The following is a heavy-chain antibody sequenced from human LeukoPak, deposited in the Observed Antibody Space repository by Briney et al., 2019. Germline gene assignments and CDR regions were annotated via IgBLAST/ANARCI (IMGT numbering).Heavy chain of an antibody. CDR3: ARDPTLTNAGDWYFDL. D-gene: IGHD4-17*01. Sequence: SETLSLTCDVSGVSISSGDSYWNWIRQPPGKGLEWIGYIFSSGNTCYHPSLKSRLTISLDTSENQFSLKLRYMTAADTAVYYCARDPTLTNAGDWYFDLWGRGALVAVSS. CDR1: GVSISSGDSY. CDR2: IFSSGNT. V-gene: IGHV4-30-4*01. J-gene: IGHJ2*01.